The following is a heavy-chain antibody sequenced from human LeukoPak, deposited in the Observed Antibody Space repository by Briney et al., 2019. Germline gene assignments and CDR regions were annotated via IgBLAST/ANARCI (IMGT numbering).Heavy chain of an antibody. J-gene: IGHJ4*02. CDR3: ASSYYYDSSGYYWKFDY. D-gene: IGHD3-22*01. V-gene: IGHV3-21*01. CDR1: GFTFSSYS. CDR2: ISSSSSYI. Sequence: GGSLRLSCAASGFTFSSYSMNWVRQAPGKGLEWVSSISSSSSYIYYADSVKGRFTISRDNAKNSLYLQMNSLRAEDTAVYYCASSYYYDSSGYYWKFDYWGQGTLVTVSS.